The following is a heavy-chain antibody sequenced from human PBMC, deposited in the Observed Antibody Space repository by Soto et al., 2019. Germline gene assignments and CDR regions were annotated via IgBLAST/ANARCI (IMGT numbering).Heavy chain of an antibody. V-gene: IGHV3-30*18. Sequence: QVPLVESGGGVVQPGRSLRLSCAASGFTFSSYGMHWVRQAPGKGLEWVAVISYDGSNKYYADSVKRRFTISRDNSKNTMYLQMNSLRAEDTAVYYCAKESALTAVAPCGGYYYGMDVWGQGTTVTVSS. CDR1: GFTFSSYG. J-gene: IGHJ6*02. D-gene: IGHD6-19*01. CDR2: ISYDGSNK. CDR3: AKESALTAVAPCGGYYYGMDV.